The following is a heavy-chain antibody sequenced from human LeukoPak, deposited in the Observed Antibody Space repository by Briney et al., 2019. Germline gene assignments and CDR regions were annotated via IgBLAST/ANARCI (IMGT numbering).Heavy chain of an antibody. D-gene: IGHD3-22*01. Sequence: GRSLRLSCAASGFIFSSYGMHWVRQAPGKGLEWVAVISYDGSNKYYADSMKGRFTISRDNSKNTLYLQMNSLRAEDTAVYYCAKDEGDYYYDSSGSWFFDYWGQGTLVTVSS. CDR3: AKDEGDYYYDSSGSWFFDY. V-gene: IGHV3-30*18. CDR1: GFIFSSYG. J-gene: IGHJ4*02. CDR2: ISYDGSNK.